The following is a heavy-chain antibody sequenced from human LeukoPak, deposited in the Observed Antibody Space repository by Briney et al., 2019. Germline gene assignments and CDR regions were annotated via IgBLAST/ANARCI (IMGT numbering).Heavy chain of an antibody. CDR1: GYTFNGYY. CDR2: INPNSGGT. D-gene: IGHD3-10*01. CDR3: ARDRVWFGELGPVDY. J-gene: IGHJ4*02. Sequence: ASVKVSCKASGYTFNGYYMHWVRQAPGQGLEWMGWINPNSGGTNYAQKFQGRVTMTRDTSISTAYMELSRLRSDDTAVYYCARDRVWFGELGPVDYWGQGTLVTVSS. V-gene: IGHV1-2*02.